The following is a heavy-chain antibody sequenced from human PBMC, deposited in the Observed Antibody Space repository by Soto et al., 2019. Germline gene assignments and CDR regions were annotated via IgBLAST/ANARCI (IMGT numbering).Heavy chain of an antibody. CDR1: GYTFTSYA. CDR3: ARTGSSSWFWFDP. J-gene: IGHJ5*02. D-gene: IGHD6-13*01. Sequence: QVQLVQSGAEVKKPGASVKVSCKASGYTFTSYAIHWVRQAPGQRLEWMGWINAGNGNTQYSQKFQGRVTITRDTSASTAYMELSRLRSEDTAVYYCARTGSSSWFWFDPWGQGTLVTVSS. V-gene: IGHV1-3*01. CDR2: INAGNGNT.